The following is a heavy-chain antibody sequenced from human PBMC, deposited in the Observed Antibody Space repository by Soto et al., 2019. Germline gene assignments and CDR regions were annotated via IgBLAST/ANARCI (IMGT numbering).Heavy chain of an antibody. CDR3: ARREVANWFDP. Sequence: GESPNTYRKGSGYSFTTFWISLVPQIPGKGLELMGKIDPSDSYTNYRPPFQGHVTISADKSVSTGFVQWRSLKVSDTAMYYCARREVANWFDPWGQGTLVTVSS. CDR1: GYSFTTFW. CDR2: IDPSDSYT. V-gene: IGHV5-10-1*01. J-gene: IGHJ5*02.